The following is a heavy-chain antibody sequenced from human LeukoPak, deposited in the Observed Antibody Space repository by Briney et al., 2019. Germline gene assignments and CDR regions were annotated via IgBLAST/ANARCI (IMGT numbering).Heavy chain of an antibody. CDR2: MNPNSGGT. J-gene: IGHJ4*02. Sequence: ASVTVSFKASGYTFTSYDINWVRQATGQGREWMGWMNPNSGGTNYAQKSQGRVTMTRDTSISTAYMELSRLRSDDTAVYYCARDWHYSLDYYDSSGYKYWGQGTLVTVSS. CDR1: GYTFTSYD. V-gene: IGHV1-2*02. D-gene: IGHD3-22*01. CDR3: ARDWHYSLDYYDSSGYKY.